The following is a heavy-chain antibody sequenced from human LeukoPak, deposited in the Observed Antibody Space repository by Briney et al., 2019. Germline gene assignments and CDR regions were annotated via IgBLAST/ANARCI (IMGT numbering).Heavy chain of an antibody. CDR2: IYHSGST. Sequence: SQTLSLTCTVSGGSISSGGYYWSWIRQPPGKGLEWIGYIYHSGSTYYNPSLKSRVTISVDTSKNQFSLKLSSVTAADTAVYYCARSPYYYDSRGDNAFDIWGQGTMVTVSS. CDR1: GGSISSGGYY. D-gene: IGHD3-22*01. V-gene: IGHV4-30-2*01. J-gene: IGHJ3*02. CDR3: ARSPYYYDSRGDNAFDI.